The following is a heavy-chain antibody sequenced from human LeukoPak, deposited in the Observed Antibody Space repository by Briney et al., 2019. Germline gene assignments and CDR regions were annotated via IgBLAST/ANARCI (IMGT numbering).Heavy chain of an antibody. D-gene: IGHD6-6*01. CDR1: GLTFSSYW. J-gene: IGHJ5*02. CDR2: IKQDGSEK. Sequence: GGSLRLSCAASGLTFSSYWMSWVRQAPGKGLERVANIKQDGSEKYYVDSVKGRFTISRDNAKNSLYLQMNSLRAEDTAVYYCARDLGFDRYSSSSPLDPWGQGTLVTVSS. CDR3: ARDLGFDRYSSSSPLDP. V-gene: IGHV3-7*01.